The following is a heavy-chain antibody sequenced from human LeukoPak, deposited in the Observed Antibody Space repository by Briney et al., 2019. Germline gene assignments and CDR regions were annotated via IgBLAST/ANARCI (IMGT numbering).Heavy chain of an antibody. V-gene: IGHV3-23*01. D-gene: IGHD3-22*01. Sequence: GGSLRLSCAASGFTFSSYTMNWVRQAPGKGLEWVSAITGSGGRTYYADSVKGRFTISRDNAENSLYLQMNSLRAEDTAVYYCATLPYYYDSSGSYYFDYWGQGTLVTVSS. CDR3: ATLPYYYDSSGSYYFDY. CDR2: ITGSGGRT. J-gene: IGHJ4*02. CDR1: GFTFSSYT.